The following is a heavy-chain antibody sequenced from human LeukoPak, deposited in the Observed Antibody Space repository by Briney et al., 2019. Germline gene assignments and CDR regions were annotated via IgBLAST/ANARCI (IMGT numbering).Heavy chain of an antibody. Sequence: GGSLRLSCEASGFTFNHYEMNWVRQTPRKGLEWVANIKQDGSEKYYVDSVKGRFTISRDNAKNSLYLQMSSLRAEDTAVYYCARDTMITFGGVIGLDYWGQGTLVTVSS. J-gene: IGHJ4*02. D-gene: IGHD3-16*02. CDR2: IKQDGSEK. V-gene: IGHV3-7*01. CDR3: ARDTMITFGGVIGLDY. CDR1: GFTFNHYE.